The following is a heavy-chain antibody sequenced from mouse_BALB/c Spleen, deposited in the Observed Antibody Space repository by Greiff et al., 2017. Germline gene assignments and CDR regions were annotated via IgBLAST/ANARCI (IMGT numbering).Heavy chain of an antibody. J-gene: IGHJ2*01. Sequence: EVQLQESGGGLVQPGGSRKLSCAASGFTFSSFGMHWVRQAPEKGLEWVAYISSGSSTIYYADTVKGRFTISRDNPKNTLFLQMTSLRSEDTAMYYCARYWSGGPYFDYWGQGTTLTVSS. V-gene: IGHV5-17*02. CDR2: ISSGSSTI. CDR3: ARYWSGGPYFDY. D-gene: IGHD1-1*02. CDR1: GFTFSSFG.